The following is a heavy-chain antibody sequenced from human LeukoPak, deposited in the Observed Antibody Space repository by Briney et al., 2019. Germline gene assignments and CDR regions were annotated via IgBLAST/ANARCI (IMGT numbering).Heavy chain of an antibody. CDR3: AKGRGSYPYYFDY. V-gene: IGHV3-23*01. CDR1: GFTFSSYA. CDR2: ISGSGGST. Sequence: GGSLRLSCAASGFTFSSYAMSWVRQAPGKGLEWVSAISGSGGSTYYADSVKGRFTISRDNSKNTLYVQMNSLRAEDTDVYYCAKGRGSYPYYFDYWGQGTLVTVSS. J-gene: IGHJ4*02. D-gene: IGHD1-26*01.